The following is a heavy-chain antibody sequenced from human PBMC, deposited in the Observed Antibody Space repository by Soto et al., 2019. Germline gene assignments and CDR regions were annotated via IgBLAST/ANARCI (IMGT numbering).Heavy chain of an antibody. CDR1: EGTFVNHG. V-gene: IGHV3-48*03. D-gene: IGHD6-19*01. J-gene: IGHJ3*02. CDR2: ISSSGSTI. CDR3: ARKGIAVAGIAFDI. Sequence: LPCAAAEGTFVNHGMHRISQTPGKGLEWVSYISSSGSTIYYADSVKGRFTISRDDAKNSLYLQMNSLRAEDTAVYYCARKGIAVAGIAFDISGQATIVTVS.